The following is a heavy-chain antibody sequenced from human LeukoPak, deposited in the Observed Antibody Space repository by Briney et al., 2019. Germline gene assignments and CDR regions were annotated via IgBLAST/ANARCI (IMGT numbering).Heavy chain of an antibody. V-gene: IGHV3-30*18. CDR3: AKEVGYCSGTSCHAPLY. CDR1: GFTFSSYG. D-gene: IGHD2-2*01. J-gene: IGHJ4*02. CDR2: ISYDGSNK. Sequence: PGGSLRLSCAASGFTFSSYGMHWVRQAPGKGLEWVAVISYDGSNKYYADSVKGRFTISRDNSKNTLYLQMNSLRAEDTAVYYCAKEVGYCSGTSCHAPLYWGQGTLVTVSS.